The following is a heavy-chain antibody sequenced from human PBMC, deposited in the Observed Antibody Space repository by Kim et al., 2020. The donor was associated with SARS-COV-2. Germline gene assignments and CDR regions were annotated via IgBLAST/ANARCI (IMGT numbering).Heavy chain of an antibody. J-gene: IGHJ4*02. V-gene: IGHV3-21*01. CDR2: ISSSSSYI. Sequence: GGSLRLSCAASGFTFSSYSMNWVRQAPGKGLEWVSSISSSSSYIYYADSVKGRFTISRDNAKNSLYLQMNSLRAEDTAVYYCAREKVAGTFDYWGQGTLVTVSS. D-gene: IGHD6-19*01. CDR1: GFTFSSYS. CDR3: AREKVAGTFDY.